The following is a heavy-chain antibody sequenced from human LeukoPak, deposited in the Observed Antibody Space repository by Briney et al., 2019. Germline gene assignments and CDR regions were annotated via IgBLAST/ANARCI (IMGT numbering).Heavy chain of an antibody. CDR1: GYSISSGYY. Sequence: PSVTLSLTCAVSGYSISSGYYWGWIRQPPGKGLEWIGSIYYSGSTYYNPSLKSRVTISVDTSKNQFSLKLNSVTAADTAVYYCATPYSGGYHGLDIWGQGTMVTVSS. CDR2: IYYSGST. J-gene: IGHJ3*02. D-gene: IGHD1-26*01. V-gene: IGHV4-38-2*01. CDR3: ATPYSGGYHGLDI.